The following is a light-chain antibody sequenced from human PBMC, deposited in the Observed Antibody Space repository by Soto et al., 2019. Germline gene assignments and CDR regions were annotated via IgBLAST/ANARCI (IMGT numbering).Light chain of an antibody. J-gene: IGLJ1*01. CDR1: SSDVGGYNY. V-gene: IGLV2-14*01. CDR3: TSYTSSSTYV. Sequence: QSALTQPASVSGSPGQSITISCTGTSSDVGGYNYVSWYQHHPGKAPKLMIFEVSNRPSGVSNRFSGSKSGNTASLTISGLQAEYEADYSCTSYTSSSTYVFGTGTKVTVL. CDR2: EVS.